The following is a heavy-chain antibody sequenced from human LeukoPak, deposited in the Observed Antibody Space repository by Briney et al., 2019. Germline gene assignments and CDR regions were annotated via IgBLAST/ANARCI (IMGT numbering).Heavy chain of an antibody. D-gene: IGHD3-3*01. CDR1: GFTFSSYA. CDR2: ISGSGGST. CDR3: AKDHWNWGLWSGYYRGGYFDY. V-gene: IGHV3-23*01. J-gene: IGHJ4*02. Sequence: GGSLRLSCAASGFTFSSYAMSWVRQAPGKGLEWVSAISGSGGSTYYADSVKGRFTISRDNSKNTLYLQMNSLRAEDTAVYYCAKDHWNWGLWSGYYRGGYFDYWGQGTLVTVSS.